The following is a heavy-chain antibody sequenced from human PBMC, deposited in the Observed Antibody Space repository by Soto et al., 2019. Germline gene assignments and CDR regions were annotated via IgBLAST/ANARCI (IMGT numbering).Heavy chain of an antibody. D-gene: IGHD2-2*03. Sequence: GGSLRLSCAASGFTFSDYWMTRVRQAPGQGLEWVANIKEDGSEKYYVDSVKGRFTISRDNAKNSLYLQMNSLRAEDTAVYYCARDGYCSSSRCYSDAFDIWGQGTMVTVSS. CDR1: GFTFSDYW. CDR3: ARDGYCSSSRCYSDAFDI. J-gene: IGHJ3*02. CDR2: IKEDGSEK. V-gene: IGHV3-7*03.